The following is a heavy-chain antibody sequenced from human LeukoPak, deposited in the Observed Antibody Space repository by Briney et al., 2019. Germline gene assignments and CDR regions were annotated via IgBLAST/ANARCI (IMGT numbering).Heavy chain of an antibody. CDR1: GGSFSGYY. J-gene: IGHJ4*02. Sequence: SETLSLTCAVYGGSFSGYYWSWLRQPPGKGLEWIGEINHSGSTNYNPSLKSRVTISVDTSKNQFSLKLSSVTAADTAVYYCATRPYYYGSGSFSDYWGQGTLVTVSS. CDR2: INHSGST. D-gene: IGHD3-10*01. CDR3: ATRPYYYGSGSFSDY. V-gene: IGHV4-34*01.